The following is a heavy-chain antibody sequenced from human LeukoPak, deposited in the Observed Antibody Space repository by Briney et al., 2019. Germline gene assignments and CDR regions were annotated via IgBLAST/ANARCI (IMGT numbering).Heavy chain of an antibody. CDR2: INPNSGGR. V-gene: IGHV1-2*02. D-gene: IGHD6-19*01. J-gene: IGHJ6*03. CDR3: ARNGHISAWSYYYYYVDV. CDR1: EYTFTDYS. Sequence: GASVKVSCKASEYTFTDYSMHWVRQAPGQGLEWMGWINPNSGGRKYAQKFQGRVTMTRDTSISTAYMELSGLGFDDTAVYYCARNGHISAWSYYYYYVDVWGIGTTVTVSS.